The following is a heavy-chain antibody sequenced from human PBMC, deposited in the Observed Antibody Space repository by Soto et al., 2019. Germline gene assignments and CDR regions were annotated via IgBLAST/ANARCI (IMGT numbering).Heavy chain of an antibody. CDR2: ISGSGATT. CDR1: GFTFRSYA. V-gene: IGHV3-23*01. CDR3: AKDRDDIGMVDAFDI. D-gene: IGHD2-15*01. J-gene: IGHJ3*02. Sequence: EVQLLESGGGFVQPGGSLRLSCAASGFTFRSYAMTWVRQGPGKGLEYLSAISGSGATTYYPDSVKGRFTISRDNSKNTLYLQMNSLRAEDTAVYYCAKDRDDIGMVDAFDIWGQGTMVTVSS.